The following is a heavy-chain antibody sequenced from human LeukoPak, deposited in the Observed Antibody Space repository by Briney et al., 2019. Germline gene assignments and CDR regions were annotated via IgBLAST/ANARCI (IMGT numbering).Heavy chain of an antibody. D-gene: IGHD6-19*01. Sequence: PGGSLRLSCAVSGLTFSSYNMNWVRQAPGKGLEWVSYISNSGSMIYYADSVKGRFTLSRDNAKNSLYLQMNSLRDEDTAVYYCARGPISGWSADYWGQGTLDTVSS. CDR3: ARGPISGWSADY. J-gene: IGHJ4*02. CDR1: GLTFSSYN. CDR2: ISNSGSMI. V-gene: IGHV3-48*02.